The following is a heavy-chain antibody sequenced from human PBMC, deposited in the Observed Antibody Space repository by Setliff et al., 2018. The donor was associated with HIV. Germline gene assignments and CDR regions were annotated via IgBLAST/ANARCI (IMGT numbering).Heavy chain of an antibody. CDR2: IYRDGAT. Sequence: GGSLRLSCAASGFTVSDHYMSWVRQAPGKGLDGVSVIYRDGATYYADSVKGRFTISRDTAKNTVYLQMNSLTSEDTAFYYCARGRINYGDYYYWGQGTLVTVSS. J-gene: IGHJ4*02. V-gene: IGHV3-53*01. D-gene: IGHD4-17*01. CDR1: GFTVSDHY. CDR3: ARGRINYGDYYY.